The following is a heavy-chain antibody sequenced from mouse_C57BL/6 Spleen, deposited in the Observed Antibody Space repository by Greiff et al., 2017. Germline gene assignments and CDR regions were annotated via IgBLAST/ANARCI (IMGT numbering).Heavy chain of an antibody. Sequence: VQLKESGAELVKPGASVKISCKASGYAFSSYWMNWVKQRPGKGLEWIGQIYPGDGDTNYNGKFKGKATLTADKSSSTAYMQLSSLTSEDSAVYFCARSPIYDGYYGDYWGQGTTLTVSS. CDR2: IYPGDGDT. J-gene: IGHJ2*01. V-gene: IGHV1-80*01. CDR1: GYAFSSYW. D-gene: IGHD2-3*01. CDR3: ARSPIYDGYYGDY.